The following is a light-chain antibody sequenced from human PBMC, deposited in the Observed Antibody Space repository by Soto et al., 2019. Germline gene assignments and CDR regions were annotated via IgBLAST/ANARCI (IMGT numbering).Light chain of an antibody. CDR2: DVS. CDR3: LSYTSINLYV. V-gene: IGLV2-14*01. J-gene: IGLJ1*01. Sequence: QSALTQPASVSGSPGQSISISCTGTSSDVGGFEYVSWYQQHAGKAPKLMIYDVSSRPSGVSNRFSGSKSGNTASLTISGVQAEDEDDYYCLSYTSINLYVLGTGTKLTVL. CDR1: SSDVGGFEY.